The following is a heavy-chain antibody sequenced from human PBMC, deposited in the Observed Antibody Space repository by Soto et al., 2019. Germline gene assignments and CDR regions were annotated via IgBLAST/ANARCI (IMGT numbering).Heavy chain of an antibody. CDR2: INHSGIT. Sequence: SETLSLTCAVYGGSFSDYHWSWIRQPPGKGLEWIGEINHSGITTYTPSLKSRVTISVDTSKNQFSLKLSSVTAADTAVYYCARVKTTVTTFKYFYDGMDVWGQGTTVT. J-gene: IGHJ6*02. D-gene: IGHD4-17*01. CDR1: GGSFSDYH. CDR3: ARVKTTVTTFKYFYDGMDV. V-gene: IGHV4-34*01.